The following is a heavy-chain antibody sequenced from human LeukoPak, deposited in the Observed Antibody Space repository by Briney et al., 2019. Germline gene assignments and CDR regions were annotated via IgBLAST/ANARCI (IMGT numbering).Heavy chain of an antibody. D-gene: IGHD3-9*01. V-gene: IGHV1-46*01. J-gene: IGHJ3*02. Sequence: GASVTVSCKASGYTFTSYYMHWVRQAPGQGLEWMGIINPSGGSTSYAQKFQGRVTMTRDTSTSTVYMELSSLRSEDTAVYYCARDLRNLDAFDIWGQGTMVTVSS. CDR3: ARDLRNLDAFDI. CDR1: GYTFTSYY. CDR2: INPSGGST.